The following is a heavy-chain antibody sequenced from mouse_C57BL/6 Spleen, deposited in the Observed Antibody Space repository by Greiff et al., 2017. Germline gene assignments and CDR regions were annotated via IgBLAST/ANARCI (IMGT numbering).Heavy chain of an antibody. D-gene: IGHD1-1*01. CDR1: GYAFNSYW. J-gene: IGHJ4*01. V-gene: IGHV1-80*01. Sequence: QVQLKESGAELVKPGASVKISCKASGYAFNSYWMNWVKQRPGKGLEWIGQIYPGDGDTNYNGKFKGKATLTADTSSSTAYMQLSSLTSEDSAVYSCARDYGSSHRAMDYWGQGTSVTVSS. CDR3: ARDYGSSHRAMDY. CDR2: IYPGDGDT.